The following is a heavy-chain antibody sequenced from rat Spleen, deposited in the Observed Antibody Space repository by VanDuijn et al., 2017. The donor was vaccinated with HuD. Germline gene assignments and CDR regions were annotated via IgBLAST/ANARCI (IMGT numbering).Heavy chain of an antibody. J-gene: IGHJ2*01. D-gene: IGHD1-11*01. CDR3: ARGGGIDY. Sequence: EVQLVESGGGLVQPGRSLKLSCAASGFTFSDYYMAWVRQAPKQGLEWVASINYDGIITYYRDSVKGRFTISRDNTRSTLYLRLDSLRSEDTATYYCARGGGIDYWGQGVTVTVSS. CDR2: INYDGIIT. V-gene: IGHV5-7*01. CDR1: GFTFSDYY.